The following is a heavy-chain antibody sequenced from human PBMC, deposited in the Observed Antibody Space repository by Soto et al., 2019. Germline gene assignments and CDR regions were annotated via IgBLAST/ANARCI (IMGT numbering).Heavy chain of an antibody. CDR2: IIPIFGTA. D-gene: IGHD3-22*01. J-gene: IGHJ4*02. CDR1: GGTFSSYA. V-gene: IGHV1-69*01. CDR3: ARRYNYYDSSGYYSFDY. Sequence: QVQLVQSGAEVKKPGSSVKVSCKASGGTFSSYAISWVRQAPGQGLEWMGGIIPIFGTANYAQKFQGRVTTTEDGSKSTDYMELSSMRSEDTAVYYCARRYNYYDSSGYYSFDYWGQGTLVTVSS.